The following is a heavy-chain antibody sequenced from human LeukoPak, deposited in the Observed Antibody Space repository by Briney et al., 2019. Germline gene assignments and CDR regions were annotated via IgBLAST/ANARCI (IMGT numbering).Heavy chain of an antibody. Sequence: SVKVSCKASGPTFIRSAISWVRQAPGQGLEWMGGVIPVLGTTNYAQKFQDRVSITTDESTSTAYMEVSSLRSVDTAVYYCARDDGSATLGFDYWGQGTLVTVSS. D-gene: IGHD1-26*01. CDR1: GPTFIRSA. CDR2: VIPVLGTT. CDR3: ARDDGSATLGFDY. J-gene: IGHJ4*02. V-gene: IGHV1-69*05.